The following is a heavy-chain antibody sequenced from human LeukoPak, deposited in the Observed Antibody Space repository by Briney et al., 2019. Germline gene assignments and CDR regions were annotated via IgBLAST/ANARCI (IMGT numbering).Heavy chain of an antibody. CDR3: ARDRDYYDSSGSPAPFDP. J-gene: IGHJ5*02. V-gene: IGHV1-69*04. CDR2: IIPIFGIA. CDR1: GGTFSSYA. D-gene: IGHD3-22*01. Sequence: SVKVSGKASGGTFSSYAISWVRQAPGQGLEWMGRIIPIFGIANYAQKFQGRVTITADKSTSTAYMELSSLRSEDTAVYYCARDRDYYDSSGSPAPFDPWGQGTLVTVSS.